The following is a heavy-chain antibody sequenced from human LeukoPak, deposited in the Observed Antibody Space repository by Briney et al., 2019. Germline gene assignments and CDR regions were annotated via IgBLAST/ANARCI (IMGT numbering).Heavy chain of an antibody. J-gene: IGHJ4*02. CDR2: VSSDGSNK. V-gene: IGHV3-30*04. CDR1: GFTFSSYA. Sequence: PGRSLRLSCAASGFTFSSYAMHWVRQGPGKGLEGVAVVSSDGSNKSYADSVKGRFTISRDNSKNTLYLQMNRLRAEDTAVYYCARGYDSSGYYFYYWGQGTLVTVS. CDR3: ARGYDSSGYYFYY. D-gene: IGHD3-22*01.